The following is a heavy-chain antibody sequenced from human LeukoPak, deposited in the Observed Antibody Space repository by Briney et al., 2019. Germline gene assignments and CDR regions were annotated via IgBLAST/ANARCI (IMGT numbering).Heavy chain of an antibody. V-gene: IGHV4-38-2*02. CDR1: DCSISSGYY. CDR3: ARVRRIGASLGWFDP. Sequence: SETLSLTCSVSDCSISSGYYWAWIRQPPGKGLEWIGTIRHSGTTYYNPSLKSRVTISIDSSKNQFSLKLTSVTAADTAVYYCARVRRIGASLGWFDPWGQGTLVTVSS. D-gene: IGHD5-12*01. CDR2: IRHSGTT. J-gene: IGHJ5*02.